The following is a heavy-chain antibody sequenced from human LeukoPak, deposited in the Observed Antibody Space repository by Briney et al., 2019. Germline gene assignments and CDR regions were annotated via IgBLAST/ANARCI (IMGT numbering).Heavy chain of an antibody. D-gene: IGHD1-26*01. V-gene: IGHV1-69*04. CDR2: IIPILGIA. J-gene: IGHJ5*02. CDR1: GGTFSSYA. Sequence: SVRVSCTASGGTFSSYAISWVRQAPGQGLEWMGRIIPILGIANYAQTFQGRVTITADKSTSTAYMERRSLRSDDTAVYYCARGRSGSYYLDPWGQGTLVTVSS. CDR3: ARGRSGSYYLDP.